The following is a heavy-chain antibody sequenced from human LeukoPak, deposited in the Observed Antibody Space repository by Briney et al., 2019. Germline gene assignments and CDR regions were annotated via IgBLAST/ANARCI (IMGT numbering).Heavy chain of an antibody. CDR3: ARDFSGYDYNFDY. D-gene: IGHD5-12*01. Sequence: GGSLRLSCAASGFTFSTYTMNWVRQAPGKGLEWVSFISSSSSYMYYADSVKGRFTISRDKTKKSLYLQMNSLRAEDTAVYYCARDFSGYDYNFDYWGQGTLVTDSS. J-gene: IGHJ4*02. V-gene: IGHV3-21*01. CDR2: ISSSSSYM. CDR1: GFTFSTYT.